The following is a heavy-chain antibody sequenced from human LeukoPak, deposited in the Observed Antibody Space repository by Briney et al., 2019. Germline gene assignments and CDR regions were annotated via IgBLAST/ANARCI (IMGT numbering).Heavy chain of an antibody. J-gene: IGHJ5*02. CDR2: INQDGSEK. V-gene: IGHV3-7*01. CDR3: ARDARIREIAAAGTLQGAKFDP. CDR1: GFTFTTYW. D-gene: IGHD6-13*01. Sequence: GGSLRLSCAASGFTFTTYWMSWVRQAPGKGLEWVANINQDGSEKYYVDSVKGRFTISRDNSKNTLYLQMNSLRAEDTAVYYCARDARIREIAAAGTLQGAKFDPWGQGTLVTVSS.